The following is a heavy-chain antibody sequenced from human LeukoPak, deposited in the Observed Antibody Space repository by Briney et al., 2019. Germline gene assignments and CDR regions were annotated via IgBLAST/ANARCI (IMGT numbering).Heavy chain of an antibody. D-gene: IGHD3-3*01. CDR2: IHPEGNEK. Sequence: PGGSLRLSCAASGFTFRNFWMSWVRQAPGRGLEWVANIHPEGNEKYHVEPVKGRFTISRDNAKSSLFLQMNRLRAEDTAGYYCARVYSTIFGAVRNWWDPWGQGTLVTVSS. V-gene: IGHV3-7*01. J-gene: IGHJ5*02. CDR3: ARVYSTIFGAVRNWWDP. CDR1: GFTFRNFW.